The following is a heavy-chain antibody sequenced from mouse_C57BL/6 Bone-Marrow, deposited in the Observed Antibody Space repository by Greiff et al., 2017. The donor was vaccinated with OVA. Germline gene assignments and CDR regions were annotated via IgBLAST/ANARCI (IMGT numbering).Heavy chain of an antibody. Sequence: VQLQQPGAELVKPGASVTMSCTASGYTFTSYWITWVKQRPGQGLEWIGDIYPGSGSTNYNEKFKSKATLTVDTSSSTAYMQLSSLTSEDSAVYYCARSDDGYLYYFDYWGQGTTLTVAS. CDR3: ARSDDGYLYYFDY. CDR1: GYTFTSYW. CDR2: IYPGSGST. V-gene: IGHV1-55*01. J-gene: IGHJ2*01. D-gene: IGHD2-3*01.